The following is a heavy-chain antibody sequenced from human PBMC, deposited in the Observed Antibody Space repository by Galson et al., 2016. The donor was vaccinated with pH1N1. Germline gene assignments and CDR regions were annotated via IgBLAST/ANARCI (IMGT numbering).Heavy chain of an antibody. J-gene: IGHJ2*01. V-gene: IGHV3-33*01. Sequence: SLRLSCAASGFAFSNSGMHWVRQAPGKGLEWVALIWYDGSNKYYADSVKGRFTISRDNSKNTLYLQMNSLRAEDTAVYYCARPEYVDVDLNDWYFDLWGRGTLVTVSS. D-gene: IGHD3-16*01. CDR1: GFAFSNSG. CDR2: IWYDGSNK. CDR3: ARPEYVDVDLNDWYFDL.